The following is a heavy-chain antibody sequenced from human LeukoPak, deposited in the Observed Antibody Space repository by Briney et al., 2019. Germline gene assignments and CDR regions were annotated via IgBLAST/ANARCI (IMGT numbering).Heavy chain of an antibody. D-gene: IGHD2-15*01. CDR3: AKDQEDIVVVVAATQSFDP. CDR1: GFTFSSYA. J-gene: IGHJ5*02. CDR2: ISGSGGST. Sequence: GGSLRLSCAASGFTFSSYAMSWVRQAPGKGLEWVSAISGSGGSTYYADSVKGRFTISRDNSKNTLYLQMNSLRAVDTAVYYCAKDQEDIVVVVAATQSFDPWGQRTLVTVSS. V-gene: IGHV3-23*01.